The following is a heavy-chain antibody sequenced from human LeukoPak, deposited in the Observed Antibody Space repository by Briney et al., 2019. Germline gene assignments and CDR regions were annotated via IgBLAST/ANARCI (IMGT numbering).Heavy chain of an antibody. J-gene: IGHJ4*02. V-gene: IGHV4-39*01. D-gene: IGHD3-9*01. CDR1: SVSNYY. CDR3: ARIDILTGYIFDY. CDR2: IYYSGST. Sequence: SVSNYYMSWVRQPPGKGLEWIGSIYYSGSTYYNPSLKSRVTISVDTSKNQFSLKLSSVTAADTAVYYCARIDILTGYIFDYWGQGTLVTVSS.